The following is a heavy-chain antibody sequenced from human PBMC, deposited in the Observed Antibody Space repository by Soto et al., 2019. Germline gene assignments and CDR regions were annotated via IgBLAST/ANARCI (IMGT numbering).Heavy chain of an antibody. CDR1: GFTFSSYA. J-gene: IGHJ3*02. CDR2: ISGSGGST. CDR3: AKGIPTYGDYVPSDAFDI. V-gene: IGHV3-23*01. Sequence: EVQLLESGGGLVQPGGSLRLSCAASGFTFSSYAMSWVRQAPGKGLEWVSAISGSGGSTYYADSVKGRFTISRDNSKNTLYLQMNSLRAEDTAVYYCAKGIPTYGDYVPSDAFDIWGQGTMVTVSS. D-gene: IGHD4-17*01.